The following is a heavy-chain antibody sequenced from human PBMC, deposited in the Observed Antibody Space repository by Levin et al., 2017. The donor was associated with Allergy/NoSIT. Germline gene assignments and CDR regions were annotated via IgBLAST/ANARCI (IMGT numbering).Heavy chain of an antibody. CDR1: GFTFSDYG. J-gene: IGHJ4*02. V-gene: IGHV3-30*18. D-gene: IGHD3-22*01. CDR2: ISNDGIHK. CDR3: AKHWREYYYDSSGYYSGYFDY. Sequence: GESLKISCAASGFTFSDYGMHWVRQAPGKGLEWVAVISNDGIHKIYADSVKGRFTISRDNSKNTLYLQMNSLRAEDTAVYYCAKHWREYYYDSSGYYSGYFDYWGQGTLVTVSS.